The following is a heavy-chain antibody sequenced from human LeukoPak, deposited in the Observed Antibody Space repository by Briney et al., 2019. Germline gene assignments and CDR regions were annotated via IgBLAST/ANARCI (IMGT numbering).Heavy chain of an antibody. CDR1: GGSISSSSYY. V-gene: IGHV4-39*01. D-gene: IGHD3-3*01. J-gene: IGHJ4*02. CDR3: ARHVPYYDFWSGYLGY. CDR2: IYYSGST. Sequence: SETLSLTCTVSGGSISSSSYYWGWIRQPPGEGLEWIGSIYYSGSTYYNPSRKSRVTISVDTSKNQFSLKLNAVTAADTAVYYCARHVPYYDFWSGYLGYWGQGTLVTVSS.